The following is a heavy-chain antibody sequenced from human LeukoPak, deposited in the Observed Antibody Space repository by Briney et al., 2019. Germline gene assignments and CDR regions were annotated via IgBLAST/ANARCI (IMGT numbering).Heavy chain of an antibody. D-gene: IGHD2-2*02. J-gene: IGHJ4*02. CDR3: ARVAYTANF. CDR1: GFTFSTYW. Sequence: GGSLRLSCAASGFTFSTYWMSWVRQAPGKGLEWVANINQDGSEENYVDSVKGRFTISRDNAKNSLYLQMNSLRAEDTAVYYCARVAYTANFWGQGTLVTVSS. V-gene: IGHV3-7*01. CDR2: INQDGSEE.